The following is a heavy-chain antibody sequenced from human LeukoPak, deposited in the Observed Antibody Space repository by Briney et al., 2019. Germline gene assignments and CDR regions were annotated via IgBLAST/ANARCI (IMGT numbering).Heavy chain of an antibody. D-gene: IGHD6-13*01. V-gene: IGHV3-48*03. Sequence: QPGGSLRLSCAASGFTFSSYEMNWVRQAPGKGLEWVSYISSSGSTTYYADSVKGRFTISRDNSKNTLYLQMNSLRAEDTAVYYCARGHYSSSWLIDYWGQGTLVTVSS. CDR3: ARGHYSSSWLIDY. J-gene: IGHJ4*02. CDR1: GFTFSSYE. CDR2: ISSSGSTT.